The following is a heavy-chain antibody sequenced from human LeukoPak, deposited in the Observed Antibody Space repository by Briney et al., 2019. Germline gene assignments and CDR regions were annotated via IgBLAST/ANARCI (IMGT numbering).Heavy chain of an antibody. CDR1: GFTVSSNY. V-gene: IGHV3-53*01. D-gene: IGHD3-3*01. Sequence: GGSLRLSCAASGFTVSSNYMSWVRQAPGKGLEWVSVIYSGGSTYYADSVKGRFTISRDNSKNTLYLQMNSLRAEDTAVYYCARDGNDFWSGTYYYYYYMDVWGKGTTVTVSS. CDR3: ARDGNDFWSGTYYYYYYMDV. CDR2: IYSGGST. J-gene: IGHJ6*03.